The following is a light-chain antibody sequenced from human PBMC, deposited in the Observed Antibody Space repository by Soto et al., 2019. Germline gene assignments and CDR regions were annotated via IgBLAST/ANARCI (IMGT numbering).Light chain of an antibody. CDR1: QSVSNNY. CDR3: QQYGNSPWT. J-gene: IGKJ1*01. V-gene: IGKV3-20*01. CDR2: GAS. Sequence: EIVLTQSPGTLSLSPGERATLSCRASQSVSNNYLAWHQQKPGQAPRLLFYGASSRATGIPDRFSGGGSGTDFILTISRLEPEDFAVYYCQQYGNSPWTF.